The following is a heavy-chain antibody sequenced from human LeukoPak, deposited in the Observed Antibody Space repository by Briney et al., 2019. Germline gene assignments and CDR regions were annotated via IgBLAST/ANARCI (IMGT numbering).Heavy chain of an antibody. V-gene: IGHV3-7*03. J-gene: IGHJ4*02. D-gene: IGHD3-10*01. CDR1: GFTFSSDW. CDR3: ARDPDMVRGVNFDY. Sequence: PGGTLRLTCAASGFTFSSDWMNWVRQAPGKGLEWVANINQDGSEKYYVDSVKGRFTISRDNAKNSLYLQVNSLSAEGTAVYYCARDPDMVRGVNFDYWGQGTLVTVSS. CDR2: INQDGSEK.